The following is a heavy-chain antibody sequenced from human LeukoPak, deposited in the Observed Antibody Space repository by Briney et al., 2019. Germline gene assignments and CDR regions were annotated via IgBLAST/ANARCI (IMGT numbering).Heavy chain of an antibody. CDR3: AGSHGGAGSYYIGPVYYYHYMDV. CDR2: ILFSVGTT. CDR1: GFTFSSYA. Sequence: GGSLRLSCAASGFTFSSYAMSWVRQAPGKGLEWVSILFSVGTTFYADSVKGRFTLSRDNSKNSLYLQMNSLRAEDTAVYYCAGSHGGAGSYYIGPVYYYHYMDVWGKGTTVTVSS. V-gene: IGHV3-23*01. D-gene: IGHD3-10*01. J-gene: IGHJ6*03.